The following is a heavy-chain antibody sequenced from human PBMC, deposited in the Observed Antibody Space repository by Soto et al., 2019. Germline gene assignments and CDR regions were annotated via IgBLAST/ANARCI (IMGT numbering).Heavy chain of an antibody. Sequence: QVQLVQSGAEVKKPGASVKVSCKTPGNFCSKYGISWVRQAPGQWLEWMGWINGNTGSTNYAQKFRGRVTMTTDTSTGMVYMELISLTSDDTAIYYCGRDGDQWDQRYLDYWGQGTLVSV. CDR1: GNFCSKYG. V-gene: IGHV1-18*01. CDR2: INGNTGST. D-gene: IGHD1-26*01. J-gene: IGHJ4*02. CDR3: GRDGDQWDQRYLDY.